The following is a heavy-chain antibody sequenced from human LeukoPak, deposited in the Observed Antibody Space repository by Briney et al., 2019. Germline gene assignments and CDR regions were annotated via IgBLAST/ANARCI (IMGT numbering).Heavy chain of an antibody. V-gene: IGHV4-59*08. CDR2: SYFIGSP. D-gene: IGHD4-23*01. Sequence: SETLSLTCTVDGSISSYYWSWIRQAPGKGLEWIGHSYFIGSPNYNPSLKSRVTISVDTPKNQFSLKLSSVTAADTAVYYCAGVRSTVGWRSFDYWGQGILVTVS. J-gene: IGHJ4*02. CDR1: GSISSYY. CDR3: AGVRSTVGWRSFDY.